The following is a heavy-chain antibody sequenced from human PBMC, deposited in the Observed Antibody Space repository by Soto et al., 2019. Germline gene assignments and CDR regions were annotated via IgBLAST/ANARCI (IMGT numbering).Heavy chain of an antibody. D-gene: IGHD6-6*01. CDR3: ASSRSVRREFDP. Sequence: QVQLVESGGGVVQPGRSLRLSCAASGFTFSSYAMHWVRQAPGKGLEWVAVISYDGSNKYYADSVKGRFTSSRDNSKNTLYLQMNSRRAEDTAGYYCASSRSVRREFDPWGQGTLVTVSS. J-gene: IGHJ5*02. CDR2: ISYDGSNK. CDR1: GFTFSSYA. V-gene: IGHV3-30-3*01.